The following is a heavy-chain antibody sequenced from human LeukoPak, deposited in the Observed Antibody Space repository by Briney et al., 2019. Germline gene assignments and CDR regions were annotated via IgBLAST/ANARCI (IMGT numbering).Heavy chain of an antibody. D-gene: IGHD3-16*01. Sequence: SETLSLTCTVSGGSISSHYWSWIRQPPGKGLEWIGYIYYSGSTNYNPSLKSRVTISVDTSKNQFSLKLSSVTAADTAVYYCARDLSRGYYYYMDVWGKGTTVTVS. CDR3: ARDLSRGYYYYMDV. CDR2: IYYSGST. V-gene: IGHV4-59*11. CDR1: GGSISSHY. J-gene: IGHJ6*03.